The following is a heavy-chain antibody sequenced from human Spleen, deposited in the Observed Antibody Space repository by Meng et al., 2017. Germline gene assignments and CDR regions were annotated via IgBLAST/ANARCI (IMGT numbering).Heavy chain of an antibody. CDR3: ARYIYDSSGYTDAFDI. V-gene: IGHV2-70*20. Sequence: SGPTLVKPTQTLTLTCTFSGFSLSTSGMCVSWVRQPPGKALEWLALIDWDDDKYYSTSLKTRLTISKDTSKNQVVLTMTNMDPVDTATYYCARYIYDSSGYTDAFDIWGQGTMVTGSS. CDR1: GFSLSTSGMC. D-gene: IGHD3-22*01. J-gene: IGHJ3*02. CDR2: IDWDDDK.